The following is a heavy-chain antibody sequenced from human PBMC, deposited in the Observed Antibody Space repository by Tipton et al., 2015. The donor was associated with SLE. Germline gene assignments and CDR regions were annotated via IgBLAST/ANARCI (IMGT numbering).Heavy chain of an antibody. V-gene: IGHV4-39*07. J-gene: IGHJ5*02. CDR3: ARLHGYSYGLNWFDP. Sequence: TLSLTCTVSGGSVSSSSKYWAWIGQPPGKGLEWIGSIYYTGTTTYYNSFLKSRVTMSVDTSKNQFSLRLTSVIAADTAVYYCARLHGYSYGLNWFDPWGQGTLISVSS. CDR2: IYYTGTTT. CDR1: GGSVSSSSKY. D-gene: IGHD5-18*01.